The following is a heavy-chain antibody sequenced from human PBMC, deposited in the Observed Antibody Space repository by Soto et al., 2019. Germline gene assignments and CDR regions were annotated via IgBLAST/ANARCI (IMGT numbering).Heavy chain of an antibody. V-gene: IGHV1-69*01. CDR3: ARSPGIVGATRGWFYP. CDR2: IIPIFGTA. D-gene: IGHD1-26*01. J-gene: IGHJ5*02. CDR1: GGTFSSYA. Sequence: QVQLVQSGAEVKKPGSSVKVSCKASGGTFSSYAISWVRQAPGQGLEWMGGIIPIFGTANYAQKFKGRVTITADESTSTAYMELSSLRSEDTAVYYCARSPGIVGATRGWFYPWGQGTLVTVSS.